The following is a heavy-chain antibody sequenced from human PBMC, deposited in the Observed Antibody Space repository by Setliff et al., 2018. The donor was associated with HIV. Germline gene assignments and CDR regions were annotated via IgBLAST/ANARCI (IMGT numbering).Heavy chain of an antibody. V-gene: IGHV4-30-4*08. Sequence: SETLSLTCTVSGASMSSGDYYWSWIRQPPGKGLEWIGYIYYSGNSYYNPSLKSRVTLSVDTSKNQFSLKVNSVTAADTAVYYCARVDIVVVPSHPNWFDPWGQGTLVTVS. CDR2: IYYSGNS. D-gene: IGHD2-2*03. CDR1: GASMSSGDYY. J-gene: IGHJ5*02. CDR3: ARVDIVVVPSHPNWFDP.